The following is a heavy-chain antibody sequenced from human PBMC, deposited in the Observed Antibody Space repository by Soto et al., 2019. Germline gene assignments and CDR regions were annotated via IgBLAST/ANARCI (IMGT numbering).Heavy chain of an antibody. Sequence: PSETLSLTCTVSGGSISSYFWSWIRQPPGKGLEWIGFIYYSGSTYYNASLKSRVTISVDTSKNQFSLNLSFVTAADTAVYYCATMGTPATGLYYFDYWGQGTLVTVSS. CDR3: ATMGTPATGLYYFDY. J-gene: IGHJ4*02. CDR2: IYYSGST. CDR1: GGSISSYF. D-gene: IGHD1-7*01. V-gene: IGHV4-59*08.